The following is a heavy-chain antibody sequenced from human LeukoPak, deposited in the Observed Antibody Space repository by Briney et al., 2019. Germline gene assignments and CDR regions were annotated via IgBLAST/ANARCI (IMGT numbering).Heavy chain of an antibody. V-gene: IGHV1-2*02. J-gene: IGHJ4*02. CDR1: GYTFTGYY. Sequence: GASVKVSCKASGYTFTGYYMHWVRQAPGQGLEWMGWINPNSGGTNYAQKFQGRVTMTKDTSISTAYMELSRLRSDDTAVYYCASVCSSTSCRVDYWGQGTLVTVSS. CDR3: ASVCSSTSCRVDY. D-gene: IGHD2-2*01. CDR2: INPNSGGT.